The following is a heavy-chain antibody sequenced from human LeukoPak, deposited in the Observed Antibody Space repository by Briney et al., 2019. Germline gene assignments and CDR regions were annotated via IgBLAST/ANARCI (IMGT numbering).Heavy chain of an antibody. D-gene: IGHD6-6*01. CDR2: INHSGST. CDR1: GGSFSGYY. Sequence: KSSETLSLTCAVYGGSFSGYYWSWIRQPPGKGLEWIGEINHSGSTNYNPSLKSRVTISVDTSKNQFSLKLSSVTAADTAVYYCAVIAAPYDYWGQGTLVTVSS. V-gene: IGHV4-34*01. CDR3: AVIAAPYDY. J-gene: IGHJ4*02.